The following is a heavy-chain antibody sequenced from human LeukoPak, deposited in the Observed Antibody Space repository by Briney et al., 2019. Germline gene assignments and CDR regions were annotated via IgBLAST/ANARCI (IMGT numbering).Heavy chain of an antibody. J-gene: IGHJ4*02. CDR2: ISGGGGGT. CDR1: GFTFSSYA. Sequence: GGSLRLSCAASGFTFSSYAMSWVRQAPGKGLEWVSAISGGGGGTYYADSVKGRFTISRDNSKNTLYLQMNSLRAEDTAVYYCARGRYYFDYWGQGTLVTVSS. V-gene: IGHV3-23*01. CDR3: ARGRYYFDY. D-gene: IGHD3-16*01.